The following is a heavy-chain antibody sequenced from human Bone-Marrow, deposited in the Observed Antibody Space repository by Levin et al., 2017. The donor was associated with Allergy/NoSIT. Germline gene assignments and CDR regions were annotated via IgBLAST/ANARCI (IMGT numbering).Heavy chain of an antibody. V-gene: IGHV3-30*18. CDR2: ISYEGSNR. Sequence: GGSLRLSCAASGFTFSRYGMHWVRQVPGKGLEWVAIISYEGSNRYIADSVKGRFTISRDNSKNTVYLQMIGLRAEDTAVYYCAKDHQLQPEFWGVVSRYGMDVWGQGTTVTVSS. CDR3: AKDHQLQPEFWGVVSRYGMDV. J-gene: IGHJ6*02. D-gene: IGHD1-14*01. CDR1: GFTFSRYG.